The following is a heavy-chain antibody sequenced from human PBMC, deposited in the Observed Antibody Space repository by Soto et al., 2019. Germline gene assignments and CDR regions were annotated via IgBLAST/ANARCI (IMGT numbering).Heavy chain of an antibody. V-gene: IGHV1-18*04. CDR2: ISGSNGAT. CDR3: ARDSKWLIIKGNLFDS. Sequence: QVQLVQSGAEVKKPGASVKVSCKFSGYSFINYGMTWVRQAPGQGLEWMGWISGSNGATNYAQRFQGRVTLTTDTSQNTAEIELRSLRLDDTAVYYCARDSKWLIIKGNLFDSWCQGTLVTVSS. D-gene: IGHD5-12*01. CDR1: GYSFINYG. J-gene: IGHJ5*01.